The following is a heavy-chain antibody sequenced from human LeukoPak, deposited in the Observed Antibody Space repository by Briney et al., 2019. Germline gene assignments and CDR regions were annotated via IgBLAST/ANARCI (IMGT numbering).Heavy chain of an antibody. CDR1: GYTFIDYY. V-gene: IGHV1-2*02. Sequence: GASVTVSCKASGYTFIDYYMHWVRQAPGQGLDWMGWINPNSGDTKYAQKFQGRVTMTRDTSISTAYLELSRLRSDDTAVYYCARDTARITIFGVAKYMDVWGKGTTVTVSS. J-gene: IGHJ6*03. CDR2: INPNSGDT. CDR3: ARDTARITIFGVAKYMDV. D-gene: IGHD3-3*01.